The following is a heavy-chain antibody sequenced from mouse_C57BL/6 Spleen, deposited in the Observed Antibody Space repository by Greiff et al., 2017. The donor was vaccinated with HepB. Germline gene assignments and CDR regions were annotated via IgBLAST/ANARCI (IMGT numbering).Heavy chain of an antibody. CDR3: ARQGGSPYYFDY. Sequence: EVQGVESGGDLVKPGGSLKLSCAASGFTFSSYGMSWVRQTPDKRLEWVATISSGGSYTYYPDSVKGRFTISRDNAKNTLYLQMSSLKSEDTAMYYCARQGGSPYYFDYWGQGTTLTVSS. J-gene: IGHJ2*01. V-gene: IGHV5-6*01. CDR1: GFTFSSYG. D-gene: IGHD1-1*01. CDR2: ISSGGSYT.